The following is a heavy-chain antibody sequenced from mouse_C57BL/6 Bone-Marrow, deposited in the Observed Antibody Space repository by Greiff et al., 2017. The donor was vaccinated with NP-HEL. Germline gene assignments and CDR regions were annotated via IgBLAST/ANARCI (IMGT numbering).Heavy chain of an antibody. D-gene: IGHD4-1*01. J-gene: IGHJ2*01. Sequence: VQLQEPGAELVKPGASVKMSCKASGYTFTSYWITWVKQRPGQGLEWIGDIYPGGGYTNYNEKFKGKATLTADKSSSTAYMQFSSLTSEDSAIYYCARKLVYYFDYWGQGTTLTVSS. V-gene: IGHV1-55*01. CDR3: ARKLVYYFDY. CDR1: GYTFTSYW. CDR2: IYPGGGYT.